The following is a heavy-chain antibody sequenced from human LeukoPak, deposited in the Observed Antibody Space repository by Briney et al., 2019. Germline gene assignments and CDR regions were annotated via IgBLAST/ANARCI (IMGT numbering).Heavy chain of an antibody. V-gene: IGHV3-66*01. CDR1: GFIVRSNH. Sequence: QPGGSLRLSCAAFGFIVRSNHINWVRQAPGKGLEWVSITYSGDTTYYADSVKGRFIISRDDSKNTLSLQMNDLRVEDTAVYYCAREDVEISLHSFDYWGQGTLVTVSS. CDR3: AREDVEISLHSFDY. J-gene: IGHJ4*02. D-gene: IGHD3-3*01. CDR2: TYSGDTT.